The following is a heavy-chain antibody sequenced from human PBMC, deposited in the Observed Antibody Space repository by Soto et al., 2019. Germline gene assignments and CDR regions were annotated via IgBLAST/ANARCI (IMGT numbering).Heavy chain of an antibody. D-gene: IGHD4-17*01. Sequence: QVQLVQSGAEVKKPGSSVKVSCKASGATFSSYAISWVRQAPGQGLEWMGGIIPIFGTANYAQKFQGRVTITADESTSTAYMELSSLRSEDTAVYYCVVLMTTVTPAGYWGQGTLVTVSS. CDR2: IIPIFGTA. CDR3: VVLMTTVTPAGY. J-gene: IGHJ4*02. V-gene: IGHV1-69*12. CDR1: GATFSSYA.